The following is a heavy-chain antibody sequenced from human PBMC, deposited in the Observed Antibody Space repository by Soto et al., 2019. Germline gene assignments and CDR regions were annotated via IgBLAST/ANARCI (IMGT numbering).Heavy chain of an antibody. V-gene: IGHV1-18*04. CDR3: AAPPYCGGDCYFPRSY. J-gene: IGHJ4*02. Sequence: VASVKVSCKASGYTFTSYGISWVRQAPGQGLEWMGWISAYNGNTNYAQKLQGRVTMTTDTSTSTAYMELRSLRSDDTAVYYCAAPPYCGGDCYFPRSYWGQGTLVTVSS. CDR2: ISAYNGNT. D-gene: IGHD2-21*02. CDR1: GYTFTSYG.